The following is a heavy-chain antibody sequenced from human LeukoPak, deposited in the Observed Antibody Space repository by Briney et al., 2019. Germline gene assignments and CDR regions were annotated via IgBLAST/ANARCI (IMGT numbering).Heavy chain of an antibody. D-gene: IGHD2-15*01. CDR3: AREDLGYCSGGSCSGGFDY. J-gene: IGHJ4*02. CDR1: GGSVSSGSYS. Sequence: SETLSLTCTVSGGSVSSGSYSWSWIRQPPGKGLEWIGYIYHSGSTYYNPSLKSRVTISVDRSKNQFSLKLSSVTAADTAVYYCAREDLGYCSGGSCSGGFDYWGQGTLVTVSS. V-gene: IGHV4-30-2*01. CDR2: IYHSGST.